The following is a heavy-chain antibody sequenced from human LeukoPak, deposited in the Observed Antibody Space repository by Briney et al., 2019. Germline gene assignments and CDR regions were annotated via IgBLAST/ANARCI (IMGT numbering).Heavy chain of an antibody. J-gene: IGHJ4*02. CDR2: ISYDGSNT. V-gene: IGHV3-30*18. CDR3: AKQMGDFGLVTGFDY. CDR1: GFTFSSYG. D-gene: IGHD3/OR15-3a*01. Sequence: GGSLRLSCAASGFTFSSYGMHWVRQAPGKGLEWLALISYDGSNTYYADSVKGRFTISRDNSKNTLYLQMNSLRAEDTAVYYCAKQMGDFGLVTGFDYWGQGTVVTVSS.